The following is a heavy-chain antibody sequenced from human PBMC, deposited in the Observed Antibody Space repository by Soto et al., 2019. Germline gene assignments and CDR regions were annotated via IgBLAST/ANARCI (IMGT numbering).Heavy chain of an antibody. J-gene: IGHJ6*02. D-gene: IGHD2-8*01. CDR2: IIPIFGTA. CDR1: GGTFSSYA. Sequence: SVKVSCKASGGTFSSYAISWVRQAPGQGLEWMGGIIPIFGTANYAQKFQGRVTITADESTSTAYMELSSLRSEDTAMYYCARTRMASAYYYYYGMDVWGQGTTVTVSS. V-gene: IGHV1-69*13. CDR3: ARTRMASAYYYYYGMDV.